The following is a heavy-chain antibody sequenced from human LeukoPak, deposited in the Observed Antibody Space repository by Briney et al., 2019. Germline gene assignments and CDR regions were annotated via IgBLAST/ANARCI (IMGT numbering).Heavy chain of an antibody. Sequence: SETLSLTRAVSGGSISSGGYSWGWIRQPPGKGLEWIGYIYHSGSTYYNPSLKSRVTISVDSSKNQFSLNLSSVTAADTAVYYCARERVRLAAAATGNWFDPWGQGTLVTVSS. CDR3: ARERVRLAAAATGNWFDP. D-gene: IGHD6-13*01. J-gene: IGHJ5*02. CDR1: GGSISSGGYS. CDR2: IYHSGST. V-gene: IGHV4-30-2*01.